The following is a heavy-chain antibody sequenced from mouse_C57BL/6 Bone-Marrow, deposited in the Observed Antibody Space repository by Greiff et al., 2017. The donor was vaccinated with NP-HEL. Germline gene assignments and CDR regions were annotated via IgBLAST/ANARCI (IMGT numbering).Heavy chain of an antibody. CDR3: AKKLYFDV. CDR2: IWRGGST. J-gene: IGHJ1*03. CDR1: GFSLTSYG. Sequence: QVQLQQSGPGLVQPSQSLSIPCPVSGFSLTSYGVHWVRQSPGKGLEWLGVIWRGGSTDYNAAFMSKMSITNDNSKSQVFVKMNRLQADDTAIDYCAKKLYFDVWGTGTTVTVSS. V-gene: IGHV2-5*01.